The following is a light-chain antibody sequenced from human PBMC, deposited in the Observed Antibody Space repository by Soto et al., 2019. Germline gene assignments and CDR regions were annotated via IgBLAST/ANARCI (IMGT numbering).Light chain of an antibody. J-gene: IGKJ5*01. Sequence: IFITESPVTLSVSPVERATLACMASQSVSSSLAWYQQKPGQAPRLLIYDASNRATGIPARFSGSGSGTDFTLTISSLEPEDFAVYYCQQRSNWPPFFGQGTRLEIK. CDR3: QQRSNWPPF. CDR2: DAS. V-gene: IGKV3-11*01. CDR1: QSVSSS.